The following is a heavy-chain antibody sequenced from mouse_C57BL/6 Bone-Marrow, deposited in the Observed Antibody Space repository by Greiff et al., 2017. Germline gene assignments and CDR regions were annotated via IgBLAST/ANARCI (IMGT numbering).Heavy chain of an antibody. V-gene: IGHV1-81*01. CDR2: IYPRSGNT. CDR1: GYTFTSYG. J-gene: IGHJ2*01. Sequence: QVQLKESGAELARPGASVKLSCKASGYTFTSYGISWVKQRTGQGLEWIGEIYPRSGNTYYNEKFKGKATLTADKSSSTAYMELRSLTSEDSAVYFCARGRLYDGYYGRYWGQGTTLTVSS. D-gene: IGHD2-3*01. CDR3: ARGRLYDGYYGRY.